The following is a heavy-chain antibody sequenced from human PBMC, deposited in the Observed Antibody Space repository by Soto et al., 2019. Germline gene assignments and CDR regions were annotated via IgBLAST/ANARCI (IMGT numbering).Heavy chain of an antibody. Sequence: ASVKVSCKASGFTFSNYGLNWVRQAPGQGLEWMGWVSANNGHTNYAQNLQGRVSMTTDTSTSTAYMELRGLTFDDTAVYYCARDIESVTAKHFFYFYFDHWGQGTPVTVSS. J-gene: IGHJ4*02. V-gene: IGHV1-18*01. CDR1: GFTFSNYG. CDR2: VSANNGHT. D-gene: IGHD1-26*01. CDR3: ARDIESVTAKHFFYFYFDH.